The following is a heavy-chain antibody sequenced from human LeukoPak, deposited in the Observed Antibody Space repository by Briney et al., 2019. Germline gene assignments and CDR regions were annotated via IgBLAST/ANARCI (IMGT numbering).Heavy chain of an antibody. V-gene: IGHV3-74*03. Sequence: GGSLRLSCVASGLTLSTYWMHWVRQAPGRGLVWVSHISGDGTNIKYAGSVKGRFTISRDNSKNTLYLQMNSLRAEDTAVYYCAKDQPTRPIDWGQGTLVTVSS. CDR1: GLTLSTYW. J-gene: IGHJ4*02. CDR2: ISGDGTNI. CDR3: AKDQPTRPID.